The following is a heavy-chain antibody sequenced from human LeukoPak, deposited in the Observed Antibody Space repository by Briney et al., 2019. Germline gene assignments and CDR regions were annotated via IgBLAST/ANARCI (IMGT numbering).Heavy chain of an antibody. CDR3: TLYDSGKIDY. D-gene: IGHD3-10*01. J-gene: IGHJ4*02. CDR2: ITSKTDGETA. CDR1: GFTFSNAL. V-gene: IGHV3-15*01. Sequence: GGSLRLSCVASGFTFSNALMTWVRQAPGRGLEWVGRITSKTDGETALYAAPVKDRLTISRDDSQNTLYPQMNSLKIEDTAVYYCTLYDSGKIDYWGQGTLVTVSS.